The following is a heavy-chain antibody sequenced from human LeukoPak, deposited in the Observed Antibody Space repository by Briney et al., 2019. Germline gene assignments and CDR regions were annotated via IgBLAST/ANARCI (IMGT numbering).Heavy chain of an antibody. J-gene: IGHJ4*02. D-gene: IGHD3-16*01. Sequence: PSETLSLTCTVSGGSISSYYWSWIRQPPGKGLEWIGYIYYSGSTNYDPSLKSRVTISVDTSKNQFSLKLSSVTAADTAVYYCARMDDYAFFGYWGQGTLVTVSS. V-gene: IGHV4-59*01. CDR3: ARMDDYAFFGY. CDR1: GGSISSYY. CDR2: IYYSGST.